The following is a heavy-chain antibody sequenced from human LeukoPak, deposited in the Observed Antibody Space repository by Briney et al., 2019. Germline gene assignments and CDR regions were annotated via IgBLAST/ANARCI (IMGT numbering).Heavy chain of an antibody. CDR2: IKQDGSEK. V-gene: IGHV3-7*01. J-gene: IGHJ4*02. D-gene: IGHD3-10*01. Sequence: PGGSLRLSCAASGFTFSSYAMHWVRQAPGKGLEWVANIKQDGSEKYYVDSVKGRFTISRDNAKNSLYLQMNSLRAEDTAVYYCARDWYYYGSGSYYDYWGQGTLVTVSS. CDR3: ARDWYYYGSGSYYDY. CDR1: GFTFSSYA.